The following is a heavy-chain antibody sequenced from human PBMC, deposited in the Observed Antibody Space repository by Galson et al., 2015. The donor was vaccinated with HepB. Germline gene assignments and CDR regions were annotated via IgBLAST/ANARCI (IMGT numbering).Heavy chain of an antibody. J-gene: IGHJ6*02. CDR3: ARHESPPGYYYYGMDV. Sequence: QSGAEVKKPGESLKISCKGSGYSFTSYWIGWVRQMPGKGLEWMGIIYPGDSDTRYSPSFQGQVTISADKSISTAYLQWSSLKASDTAMYYCARHESPPGYYYYGMDVWGQGTTVTVSS. V-gene: IGHV5-51*01. CDR1: GYSFTSYW. CDR2: IYPGDSDT.